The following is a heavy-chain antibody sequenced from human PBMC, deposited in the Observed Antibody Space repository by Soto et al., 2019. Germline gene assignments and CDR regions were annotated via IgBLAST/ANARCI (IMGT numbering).Heavy chain of an antibody. CDR3: ARDPSYSGSYWFDP. CDR1: GGPFSSYA. Sequence: RASVKVSCKASGGPFSSYAISWVRQAPGQGLEWMGGIIPIFGTANYAQKFQGRVTITADKSTSTAYMELSSLRSEDTAVYYCARDPSYSGSYWFDPWGQGTLVTVSS. V-gene: IGHV1-69*06. D-gene: IGHD1-26*01. CDR2: IIPIFGTA. J-gene: IGHJ5*02.